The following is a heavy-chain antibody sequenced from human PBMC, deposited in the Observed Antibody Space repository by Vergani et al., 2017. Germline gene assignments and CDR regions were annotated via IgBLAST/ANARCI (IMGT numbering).Heavy chain of an antibody. D-gene: IGHD6-13*01. CDR1: GLTFSDYY. J-gene: IGHJ3*02. CDR3: ARDRDWLSSGYPPGAFEI. CDR2: ISSSGSTI. Sequence: QVQLVESGGGVVKPGGSLRLSGAASGLTFSDYYMSWIRQAHGNGMEGVSYISSSGSTIYYSDSVKGRVTISRDNVKNSLYLQMNSLRAEDTALYYCARDRDWLSSGYPPGAFEIWRQGTMVNVSS. V-gene: IGHV3-11*01.